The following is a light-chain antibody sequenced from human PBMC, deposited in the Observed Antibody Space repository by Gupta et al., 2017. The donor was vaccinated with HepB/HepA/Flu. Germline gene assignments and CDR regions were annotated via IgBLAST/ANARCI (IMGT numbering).Light chain of an antibody. Sequence: SITISCTGTSSDVGGYEYVSWYQQHPGKAPKLVIYDVSNRPSGVSNRFSGSKSGNTASLTISGLQAEDEADYYCSSYTSRSTLVFGGGTKVTV. CDR3: SSYTSRSTLV. CDR1: SSDVGGYEY. V-gene: IGLV2-14*03. J-gene: IGLJ2*01. CDR2: DVS.